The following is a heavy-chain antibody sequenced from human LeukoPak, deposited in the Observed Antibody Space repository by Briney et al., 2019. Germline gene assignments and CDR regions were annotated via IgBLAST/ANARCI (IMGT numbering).Heavy chain of an antibody. CDR2: IYYSGST. V-gene: IGHV4-59*01. CDR1: GGSISTFY. Sequence: SETLSLTCTVSGGSISTFYWSWIRQAPGKGLEYIGYIYYSGSTNYNPSLESRVTLSVDTSQNQFFLILSSVTAADTAVYYCARGPTSYYFESWGQGTLVTVSS. D-gene: IGHD2-15*01. J-gene: IGHJ4*02. CDR3: ARGPTSYYFES.